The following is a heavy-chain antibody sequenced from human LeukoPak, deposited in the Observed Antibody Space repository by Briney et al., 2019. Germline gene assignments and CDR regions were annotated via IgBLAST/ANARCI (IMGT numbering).Heavy chain of an antibody. J-gene: IGHJ4*02. CDR3: AKASNPVSHFDH. CDR1: GFTFSSYA. Sequence: GGSLRLSCAASGFTFSSYAMSWVRQAPGKGLEWVSAISGSGGNTYYADSVKGRFTISRDNSKNTLFLQMNSLRAEDTAVYYCAKASNPVSHFDHWGQGGLVTVSS. D-gene: IGHD4-17*01. CDR2: ISGSGGNT. V-gene: IGHV3-23*01.